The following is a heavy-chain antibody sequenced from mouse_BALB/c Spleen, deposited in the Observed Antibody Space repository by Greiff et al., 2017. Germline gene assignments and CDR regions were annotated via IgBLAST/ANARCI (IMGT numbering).Heavy chain of an antibody. V-gene: IGHV14-3*02. D-gene: IGHD1-1*01. CDR1: GFNIKDTY. CDR2: IDPANGNT. CDR3: ARGDNYGGYDMDY. Sequence: VQLQQSGAELVKPGASVKLSCTASGFNIKDTYMHWVKQRPEQGLEWIGRIDPANGNTKYDPKFQGKATITADTSSNTAYMQLSSLTSEDTAVYYGARGDNYGGYDMDYWGQGTSGTVSS. J-gene: IGHJ4*01.